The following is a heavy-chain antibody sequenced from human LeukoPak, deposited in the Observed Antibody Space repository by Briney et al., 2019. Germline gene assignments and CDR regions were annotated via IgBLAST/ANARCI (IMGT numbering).Heavy chain of an antibody. CDR1: GFTFRSYG. J-gene: IGHJ4*02. D-gene: IGHD2-21*02. Sequence: GRSLRVSCAASGFTFRSYGMHWVRQAPGKGLEWVAVISYDGSNKYYADSVKGRFTISRDNSKNTLYLQMNSLRAEDTAVYYCAKDYCGGDCYPDYWGQGTLVTVSS. V-gene: IGHV3-30*18. CDR3: AKDYCGGDCYPDY. CDR2: ISYDGSNK.